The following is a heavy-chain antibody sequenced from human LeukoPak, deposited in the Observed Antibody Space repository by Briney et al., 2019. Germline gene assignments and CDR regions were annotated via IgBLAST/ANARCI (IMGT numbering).Heavy chain of an antibody. V-gene: IGHV3-30*18. CDR3: AKGRHYYGSGSYY. CDR2: ISSDGSNK. D-gene: IGHD3-10*01. Sequence: GGSLRLSCAASGFTLSTYGMHWVRQAPGKGLEWVAVISSDGSNKFYADSVKGRFTISRDNSKNTLYLQMNSLRAEDTAVYYCAKGRHYYGSGSYYWGQGTLVTVSS. J-gene: IGHJ4*02. CDR1: GFTLSTYG.